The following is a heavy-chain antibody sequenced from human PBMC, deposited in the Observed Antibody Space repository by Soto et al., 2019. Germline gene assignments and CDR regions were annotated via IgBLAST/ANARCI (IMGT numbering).Heavy chain of an antibody. Sequence: QVQLVQSGAEVKKPGASVKVACKASGYTFSSYAISWVRQAPGQGLEWMGWISAYNGNTKYAQKLQGRVTMTTDTSTSTACRELRSLRSDETAVYYCARHSPPFDHWGKGTLVTVS. CDR3: ARHSPPFDH. CDR2: ISAYNGNT. V-gene: IGHV1-18*01. J-gene: IGHJ4*02. CDR1: GYTFSSYA.